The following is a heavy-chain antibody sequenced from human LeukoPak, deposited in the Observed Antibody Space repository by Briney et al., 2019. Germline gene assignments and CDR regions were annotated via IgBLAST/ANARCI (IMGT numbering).Heavy chain of an antibody. CDR1: GGSFSGYY. J-gene: IGHJ5*02. Sequence: SETLSLTCAVYGGSFSGYYWSWIRQPPGKGLEWIGEIYHSGSTNYNPSLKSRVTISVDASKNQFSLKLSSVTAADTAVYYCARAPGLYSRRRWFDPWGQGTLVTVSS. CDR2: IYHSGST. D-gene: IGHD6-13*01. V-gene: IGHV4-34*01. CDR3: ARAPGLYSRRRWFDP.